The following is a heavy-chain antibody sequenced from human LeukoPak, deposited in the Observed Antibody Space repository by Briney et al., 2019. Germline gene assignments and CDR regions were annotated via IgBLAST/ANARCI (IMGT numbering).Heavy chain of an antibody. CDR1: GYSFTSYW. CDR2: IYPGDSDT. Sequence: GESLKISCKGSGYSFTSYWIGWVRQMPGKGLEWMGIIYPGDSDTRYSPSFQGQVTISADKSISTAYLQWSSLKASDTAMYYCARQGCSSTSCYARSWFDPWGQGTLVTVSS. J-gene: IGHJ5*02. CDR3: ARQGCSSTSCYARSWFDP. V-gene: IGHV5-51*01. D-gene: IGHD2-2*01.